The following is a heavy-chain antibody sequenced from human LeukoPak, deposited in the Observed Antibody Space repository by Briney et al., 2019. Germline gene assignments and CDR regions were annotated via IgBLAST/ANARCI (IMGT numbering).Heavy chain of an antibody. CDR3: AGRSSAESFRH. Sequence: ASVTVSCKASGYTFTDYPLHWVRQAPGQGLEWMGWINPNSGGANYAQKFQGRVSMTRDTSISTAYMELSRLTSDDTAVYYCAGRSSAESFRHWGQGTRVT. J-gene: IGHJ1*01. V-gene: IGHV1-2*02. CDR2: INPNSGGA. CDR1: GYTFTDYP. D-gene: IGHD2-15*01.